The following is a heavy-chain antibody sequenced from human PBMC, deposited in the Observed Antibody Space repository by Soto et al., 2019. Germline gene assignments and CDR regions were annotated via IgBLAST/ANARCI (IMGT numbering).Heavy chain of an antibody. CDR1: GFTFSSYG. D-gene: IGHD6-19*01. CDR3: AKDSASSGLYYYGMDV. J-gene: IGHJ6*02. V-gene: IGHV3-30*18. CDR2: ISYDGSNK. Sequence: GGSLRLSCAASGFTFSSYGMHWVRQAPGKGLEWVAVISYDGSNKYYADSVKGRFTISRDNSKNTLYLQMNSLRAEDTAVYYCAKDSASSGLYYYGMDVWGQGTTVTVSS.